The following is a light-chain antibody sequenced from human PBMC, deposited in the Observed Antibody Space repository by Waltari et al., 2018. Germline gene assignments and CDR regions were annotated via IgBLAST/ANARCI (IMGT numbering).Light chain of an antibody. Sequence: EIVLTQSPATLSLSPGERATLSCRASQSISSYISWYRQKPGQTPPLLIYDASQRATGIPARIRGSGSGTDFTLTITGVEPEDLAVYFCQRGSGWPPTYSFGQGTKLEIK. CDR1: QSISSY. J-gene: IGKJ2*01. CDR2: DAS. V-gene: IGKV3-11*01. CDR3: QRGSGWPPTYS.